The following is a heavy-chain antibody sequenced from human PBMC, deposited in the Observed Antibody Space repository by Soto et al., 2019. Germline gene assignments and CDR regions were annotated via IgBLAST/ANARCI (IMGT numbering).Heavy chain of an antibody. CDR1: GFTFSNYG. J-gene: IGHJ2*01. CDR2: IIYDGSNK. Sequence: VQLVESGGGVVQPGRSLRLSCAASGFTFSNYGMLWVRQAPGKGLEWVAFIIYDGSNKYYEDSTKGRLTIFRDNYKNTLYLQVNSMGVDDPAVYYCAKMVYGGNYAVRDYELCGRGTVVTVSS. CDR3: AKMVYGGNYAVRDYEL. D-gene: IGHD4-17*01. V-gene: IGHV3-30*18.